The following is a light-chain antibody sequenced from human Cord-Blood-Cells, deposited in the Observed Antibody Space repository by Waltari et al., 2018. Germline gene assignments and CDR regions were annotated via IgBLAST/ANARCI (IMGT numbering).Light chain of an antibody. CDR2: DAS. V-gene: IGKV1-13*02. J-gene: IGKJ2*02. CDR1: QGMSSA. Sequence: AIQLTQSPSSLSASVGDRVTITCRASQGMSSALAWYQQKPGTSPKLLIYDASSLESGVPSRFRGSGSGTYFTLTISSPQPEDCATYYCQQFNSYPRTFGQGTKLEIK. CDR3: QQFNSYPRT.